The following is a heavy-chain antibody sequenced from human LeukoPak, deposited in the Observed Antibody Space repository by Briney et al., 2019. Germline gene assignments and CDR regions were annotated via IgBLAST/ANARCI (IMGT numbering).Heavy chain of an antibody. V-gene: IGHV3-23*01. D-gene: IGHD2-15*01. Sequence: GGSLRLSCAASGFTFSSYAMSWVRQAPGKGLEWVSAISGRDGSTNYADSVKGRFTISRDNSKNTLYLQMNSLRAEDTAVYYCARAQYCSGGSCYGDYWGQGTLVTVSS. J-gene: IGHJ4*02. CDR3: ARAQYCSGGSCYGDY. CDR1: GFTFSSYA. CDR2: ISGRDGST.